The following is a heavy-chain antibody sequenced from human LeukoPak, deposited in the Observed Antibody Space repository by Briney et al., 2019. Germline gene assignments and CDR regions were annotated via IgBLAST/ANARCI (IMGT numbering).Heavy chain of an antibody. CDR1: GGSFSDYY. V-gene: IGHV4-34*01. Sequence: PSETLSLTCAVYGGSFSDYYWSWIRQPPGKGLEWIGEIKHSGSTNYNPSLKSRVTMSVDTSKNQFSLKLSSVTAADTAVYYCARDPILDAFDIWGQGTMVTVSS. J-gene: IGHJ3*02. CDR2: IKHSGST. D-gene: IGHD2-21*01. CDR3: ARDPILDAFDI.